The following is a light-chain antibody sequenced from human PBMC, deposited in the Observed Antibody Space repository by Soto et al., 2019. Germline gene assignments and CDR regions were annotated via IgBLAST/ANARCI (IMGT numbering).Light chain of an antibody. CDR3: QQYGRTSWT. J-gene: IGKJ1*01. V-gene: IGKV3-20*01. CDR1: QSVSTNF. CDR2: GAA. Sequence: EIVLTQSPATLSLSPGEGATLSCRASQSVSTNFFAWYQQKPGQAPRLLIYGAATRATGSPDRFSGSGSGTDFTLTISRLEPEDFAVYYCQQYGRTSWTFGQGTKVEIK.